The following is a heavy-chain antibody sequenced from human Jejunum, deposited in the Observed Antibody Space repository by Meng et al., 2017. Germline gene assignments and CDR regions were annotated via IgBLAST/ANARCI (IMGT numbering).Heavy chain of an antibody. CDR3: ARALYHNLRGYYFDS. CDR2: SSSSGSA. Sequence: VVPGGGLVTPGGVMVLVWVDSGFTVSSNYISSGRPASGEGVEWLSVSSSSGSAYNAGSVQGRFTISRDSSQNTVFLQMNSLRAEDTAVYYCARALYHNLRGYYFDSWGQGTLVTVSS. D-gene: IGHD2-2*01. J-gene: IGHJ4*02. CDR1: GFTVSSNY. V-gene: IGHV3-53*01.